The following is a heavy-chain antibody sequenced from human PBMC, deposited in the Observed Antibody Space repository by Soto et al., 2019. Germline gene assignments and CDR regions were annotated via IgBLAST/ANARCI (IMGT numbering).Heavy chain of an antibody. CDR1: GYTFTSCD. Sequence: QVQLVQSGAEVRRPGTSVKVSCRTSGYTFTSCDITWLRHASGRGLEWLGWMNPDNGNTGYAQKFRGRVTMTSDTSTSTAYMELTRLTSVDTAIYYCARISGRPSSYYGVDVWGQGTTVTVS. D-gene: IGHD1-26*01. J-gene: IGHJ6*02. CDR2: MNPDNGNT. V-gene: IGHV1-8*01. CDR3: ARISGRPSSYYGVDV.